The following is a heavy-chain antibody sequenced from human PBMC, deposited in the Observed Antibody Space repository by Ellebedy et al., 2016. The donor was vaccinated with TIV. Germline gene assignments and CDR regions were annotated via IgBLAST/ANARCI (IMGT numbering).Heavy chain of an antibody. D-gene: IGHD5-18*01. Sequence: GESLKISCGASGFIFKNFLMYWVRQAPGKGPEWVSRTSADGSTTTYADSVKGRFSISRDNAKNTLYLQMNSLRSEDTAVYYCARANTAMVRRNHMDVWGQGTTVTVSS. CDR2: TSADGSTT. J-gene: IGHJ6*02. CDR3: ARANTAMVRRNHMDV. CDR1: GFIFKNFL. V-gene: IGHV3-74*01.